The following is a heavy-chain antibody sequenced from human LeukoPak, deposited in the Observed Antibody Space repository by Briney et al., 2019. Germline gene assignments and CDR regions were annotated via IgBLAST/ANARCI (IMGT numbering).Heavy chain of an antibody. V-gene: IGHV4-39*07. J-gene: IGHJ3*02. CDR1: GDSIISSTYY. D-gene: IGHD2-2*01. Sequence: SETLSLTCSVSGDSIISSTYYWGWIRQPPGKGLEWIGSVYYSGATYSHPSLKSRVTITIDTSENQFSLNLSSVTAADTAVYYCPRKFPQIGYCSSSSCPGAFNIWGQGTM. CDR3: PRKFPQIGYCSSSSCPGAFNI. CDR2: VYYSGAT.